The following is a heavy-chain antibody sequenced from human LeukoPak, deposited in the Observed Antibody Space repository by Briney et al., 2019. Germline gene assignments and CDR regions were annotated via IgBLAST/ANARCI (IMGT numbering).Heavy chain of an antibody. CDR1: GYSISSGYY. D-gene: IGHD3-3*01. CDR3: ARTYYDFWSGYYAYYFDY. J-gene: IGHJ4*02. Sequence: PSETLSLTCAVSGYSISSGYYWGWIRQPPGKGLEWIGSIYKSGSTYYNPSLKSRVTISVDTSKNQFSLKLSSVTAADTAVYYCARTYYDFWSGYYAYYFDYWGQGTLVTVSS. CDR2: IYKSGST. V-gene: IGHV4-38-2*01.